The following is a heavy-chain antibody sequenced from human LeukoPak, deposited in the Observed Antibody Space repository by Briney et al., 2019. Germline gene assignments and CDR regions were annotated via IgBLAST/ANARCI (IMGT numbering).Heavy chain of an antibody. V-gene: IGHV4-59*02. CDR3: ARVSGDVYNFDY. CDR2: LSYNVSS. CDR1: GGSVRTDY. D-gene: IGHD5-24*01. Sequence: SETLSLTCSVSGGSVRTDYWSWIRQPPGKGLEWIGYLSYNVSSNYNRTLKSRVIISVDTSKNQFSLKLSSVTAADTAVYYCARVSGDVYNFDYWGQGILVIVSS. J-gene: IGHJ4*02.